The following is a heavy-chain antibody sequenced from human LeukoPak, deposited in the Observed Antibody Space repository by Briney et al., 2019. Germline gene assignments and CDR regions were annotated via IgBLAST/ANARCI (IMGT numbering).Heavy chain of an antibody. J-gene: IGHJ4*02. CDR3: AKLRVLRYFDWLNNRDSGFDY. V-gene: IGHV3-30*18. CDR2: ISYDGSNK. D-gene: IGHD3-9*01. Sequence: GGSLRLSCAASGFTFSSYGMHWVRQAPGKGLEWVAVISYDGSNKYYADSVKGRFTISRDNSKNTLYLQMNSLRAEDTAVYYCAKLRVLRYFDWLNNRDSGFDYWGQGTLVTVSS. CDR1: GFTFSSYG.